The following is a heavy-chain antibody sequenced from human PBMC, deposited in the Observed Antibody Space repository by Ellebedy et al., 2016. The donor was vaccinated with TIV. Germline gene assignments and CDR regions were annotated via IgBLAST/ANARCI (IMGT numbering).Heavy chain of an antibody. Sequence: GESLKISCAASGFTVSSNYMSWVRQAPGKGLEWVSVIYSGGSTYYADSVKGRFTISRDSAKNSLYLQMNSLRAEDTAVYYCARARSGWYYFDYWGQGTLVTVSS. J-gene: IGHJ4*02. CDR2: IYSGGST. CDR3: ARARSGWYYFDY. V-gene: IGHV3-53*01. CDR1: GFTVSSNY. D-gene: IGHD6-19*01.